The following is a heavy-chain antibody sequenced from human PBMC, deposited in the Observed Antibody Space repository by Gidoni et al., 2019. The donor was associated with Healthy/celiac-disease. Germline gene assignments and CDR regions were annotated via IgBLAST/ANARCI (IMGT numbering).Heavy chain of an antibody. CDR3: AIRVAVVNWFDP. V-gene: IGHV1-24*01. Sequence: QVQLVQSGAAVTKPGASVKVSCKFSGYTLTELSMHWVRQAPGKGLEWMGGFDPEDGETIYAQKFQGRVTMTEDTSTDTAYMELSSLRSEDTAVYYWAIRVAVVNWFDPWGQGTLVTVSS. D-gene: IGHD2-15*01. J-gene: IGHJ5*02. CDR2: FDPEDGET. CDR1: GYTLTELS.